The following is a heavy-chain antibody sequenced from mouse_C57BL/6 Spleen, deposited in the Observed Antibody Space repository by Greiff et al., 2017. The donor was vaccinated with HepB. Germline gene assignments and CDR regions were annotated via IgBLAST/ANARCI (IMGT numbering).Heavy chain of an antibody. J-gene: IGHJ3*01. CDR2: IYPGDGDT. V-gene: IGHV1-80*01. Sequence: QVHVKQSGAELVKPGASVKISCKASGYAFSSYWMNWVKQRPGKGLEWIGQIYPGDGDTNYNGKFKGKATLTADKSSSTAYMQLSSLTSEDSAVYFCASPYYYGSPSWFAYWGQGTLVTVSA. CDR3: ASPYYYGSPSWFAY. CDR1: GYAFSSYW. D-gene: IGHD1-1*01.